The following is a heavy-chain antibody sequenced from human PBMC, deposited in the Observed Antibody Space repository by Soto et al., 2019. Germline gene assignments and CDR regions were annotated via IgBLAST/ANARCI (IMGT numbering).Heavy chain of an antibody. Sequence: GASVKVSCKASGYSFTNNDVSWVRQAAGQGLEWMGWMNPGSGDTGYAQKFQGRVTMTRDISIATAYMELSSLRSDDTAIYYCARMETFGSLNWFDPWGRETLVTVCS. D-gene: IGHD3-16*01. J-gene: IGHJ5*02. CDR1: GYSFTNND. CDR2: MNPGSGDT. CDR3: ARMETFGSLNWFDP. V-gene: IGHV1-8*01.